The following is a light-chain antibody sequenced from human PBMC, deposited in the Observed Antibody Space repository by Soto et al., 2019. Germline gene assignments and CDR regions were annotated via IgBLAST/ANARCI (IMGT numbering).Light chain of an antibody. CDR2: EVS. J-gene: IGLJ1*01. CDR1: SSDVGGYKY. Sequence: QSVLTQPASVSGSPGQSITISCTGTSSDVGGYKYVTWYQQNPGKAPKVLIYEVSNRFSGVSNRFSGSKSGNTASLTISGLQAEDEGDYFCSSYTSTNTYVFGSGTNLTVL. CDR3: SSYTSTNTYV. V-gene: IGLV2-14*01.